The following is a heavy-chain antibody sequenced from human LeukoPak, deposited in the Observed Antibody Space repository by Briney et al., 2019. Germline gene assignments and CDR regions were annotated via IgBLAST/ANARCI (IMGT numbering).Heavy chain of an antibody. D-gene: IGHD3-10*01. CDR3: ARDAYGSGSYYDANWFDP. CDR2: IYYSGST. V-gene: IGHV4-59*12. J-gene: IGHJ5*02. Sequence: SETLSLTCTVSGGSISSYYWSWIRQPPGKGLEWIGYIYYSGSTYYNPSLKSRVTISVETSKDQVSLKLTSVTAADTAVYYCARDAYGSGSYYDANWFDPWGQGTLVIVSS. CDR1: GGSISSYY.